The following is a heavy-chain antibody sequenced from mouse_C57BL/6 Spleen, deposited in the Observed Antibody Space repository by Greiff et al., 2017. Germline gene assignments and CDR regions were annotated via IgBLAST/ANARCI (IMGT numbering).Heavy chain of an antibody. Sequence: VQLQQSGPELVKPGASVKISCKASGYAFSSSWMNWVKQRPGKGLEWIGRIYPGDGDTNYNGKFKGKDTLTADKSSSTAYMQLSSLTSEDSAVYFCAKGTGTGAMDYWGQGTSVTVSS. D-gene: IGHD4-1*01. J-gene: IGHJ4*01. CDR1: GYAFSSSW. CDR3: AKGTGTGAMDY. V-gene: IGHV1-82*01. CDR2: IYPGDGDT.